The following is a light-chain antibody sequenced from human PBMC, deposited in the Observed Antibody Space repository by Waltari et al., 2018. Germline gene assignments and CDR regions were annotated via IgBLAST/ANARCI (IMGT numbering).Light chain of an antibody. CDR1: QAITIY. V-gene: IGKV1-33*01. CDR3: QVSFHFPLT. CDR2: DTS. J-gene: IGKJ4*01. Sequence: DIQMTQSPSSLAASVGDRVTITCQASQAITIYLNWYPQKPGKAPKLLIYDTSKLDTGVPSRFSGSGSGTHFTFTISSLQPEDIATYYCQVSFHFPLTFGGGTKLEIK.